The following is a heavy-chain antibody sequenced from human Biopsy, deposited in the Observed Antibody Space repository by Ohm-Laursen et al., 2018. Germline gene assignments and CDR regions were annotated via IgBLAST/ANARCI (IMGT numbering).Heavy chain of an antibody. CDR3: ARGYSRRVSIFEASIYWFDT. D-gene: IGHD6-6*01. V-gene: IGHV1-8*01. CDR1: GYSFSTYD. J-gene: IGHJ5*02. Sequence: SSAKVSCKASGYSFSTYDVNRVRQARGHGLEWMGWMIPSSGKTGYAQRFQGRVTLTMNTSISTAYMELSGLRSEDTAVYFCARGYSRRVSIFEASIYWFDTWGQGTLVTVSS. CDR2: MIPSSGKT.